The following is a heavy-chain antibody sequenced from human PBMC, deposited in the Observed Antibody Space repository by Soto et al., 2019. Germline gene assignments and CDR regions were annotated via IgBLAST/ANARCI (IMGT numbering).Heavy chain of an antibody. CDR1: GGSFSGYY. V-gene: IGHV4-34*01. J-gene: IGHJ5*02. D-gene: IGHD1-26*01. Sequence: QVQLQQWGAGLLKPSETLSLTCAVYGGSFSGYYWSWIRQPPGKGLEWIGEINHSGTTNYSPSLKSRVTISVDTSKNQFSLTLSSVTAADTAGYYCASGGGGRYSVHWFDPWGQGTLATVSS. CDR2: INHSGTT. CDR3: ASGGGGRYSVHWFDP.